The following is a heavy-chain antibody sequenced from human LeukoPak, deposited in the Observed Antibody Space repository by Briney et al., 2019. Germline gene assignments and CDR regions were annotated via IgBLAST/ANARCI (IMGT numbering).Heavy chain of an antibody. V-gene: IGHV1-46*01. CDR3: ARDYSRLYSSSWYGIGY. D-gene: IGHD6-13*01. CDR2: INPSGGST. CDR1: GYTFTSYY. J-gene: IGHJ4*02. Sequence: GASVKVSCKASGYTFTSYYMHWVRQAPGQGLEWMGTINPSGGSTSYAQKFQGRVTMTRDMSTSTVYMELSSLRSEDTAVYYCARDYSRLYSSSWYGIGYWGQGTLVTVSS.